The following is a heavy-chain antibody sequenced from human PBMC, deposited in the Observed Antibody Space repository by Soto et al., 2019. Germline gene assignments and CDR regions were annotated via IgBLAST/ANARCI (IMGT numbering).Heavy chain of an antibody. V-gene: IGHV1-69*13. D-gene: IGHD6-19*01. CDR3: ARDPPYSSGWYAGFDP. Sequence: ASVKVSCKASGGTFSNYAIAWVRQAPGQGFEWMGGLILPFGTPNYAQKFQGRVTISADESMTTVYMELSGLTSEDTAVYYCARDPPYSSGWYAGFDPWGQGTLVTVSS. CDR1: GGTFSNYA. J-gene: IGHJ5*02. CDR2: LILPFGTP.